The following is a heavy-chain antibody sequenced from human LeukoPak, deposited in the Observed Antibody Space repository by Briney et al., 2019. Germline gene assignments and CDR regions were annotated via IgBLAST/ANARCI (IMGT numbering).Heavy chain of an antibody. Sequence: GGSLRLSCAASGFSFSKYWVHWVRQGPGKGLAYVSGIRGDGRFTSYADSVKGRFTISRDNAKNTLYLQMSSLRVEDTAVYYCATERFDGFDMWGQGTMVTVSS. V-gene: IGHV3-74*01. D-gene: IGHD6-25*01. CDR3: ATERFDGFDM. CDR2: IRGDGRFT. CDR1: GFSFSKYW. J-gene: IGHJ3*02.